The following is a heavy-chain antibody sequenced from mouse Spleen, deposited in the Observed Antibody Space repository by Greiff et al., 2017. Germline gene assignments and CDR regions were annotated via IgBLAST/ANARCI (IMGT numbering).Heavy chain of an antibody. CDR2: IKPSNGRT. J-gene: IGHJ3*02. V-gene: IGHV1S81*02. CDR3: ANDGY. CDR1: GYTFTSYW. Sequence: QVQLQQPGAELVKPGASVKLSCKASGYTFTSYWMHWVKQRPGQGLEWIGEIKPSNGRTNYNEKFKSKATLTVDKSSSTAYMQLSSLTSEDSAVYYCANDGYWGQGTLVTVSA.